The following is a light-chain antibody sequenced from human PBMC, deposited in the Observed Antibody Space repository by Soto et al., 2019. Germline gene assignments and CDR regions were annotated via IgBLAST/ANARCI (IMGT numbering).Light chain of an antibody. V-gene: IGKV2-24*01. Sequence: DIVLTQTPLSSPVTLGQPASISCRSSQSLVHSDGNTYLSWLHQRPGQPPRLLIYKVSNRFSGXPXRYXGSGAGTDFTLKISRVEAEDVGVYYCMQATQYRPYTFGQGTKLEIK. CDR2: KVS. CDR1: QSLVHSDGNTY. J-gene: IGKJ2*01. CDR3: MQATQYRPYT.